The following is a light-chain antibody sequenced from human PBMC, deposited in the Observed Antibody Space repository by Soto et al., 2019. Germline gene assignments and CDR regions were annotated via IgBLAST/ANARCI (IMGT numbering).Light chain of an antibody. J-gene: IGKJ1*01. V-gene: IGKV3-15*01. CDR2: GAS. CDR1: QSVSTK. CDR3: QHYNSYSEA. Sequence: EVVMTQSPATLSVSAGETGTLSCRASQSVSTKLAWYQQKPGLAPRLLIFGASTRATGVPARFSGSGSGTEFTLTISSLQSEDFATYYCQHYNSYSEAFGQGTNVELK.